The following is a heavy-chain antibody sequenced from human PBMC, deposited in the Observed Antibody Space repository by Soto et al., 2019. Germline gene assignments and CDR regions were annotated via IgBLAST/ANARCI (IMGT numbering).Heavy chain of an antibody. CDR1: GGSFSGYY. J-gene: IGHJ4*02. D-gene: IGHD6-13*01. V-gene: IGHV4-34*01. Sequence: QVQLQQWGAGLLKPSETLSLTCAVYGGSFSGYYWSWIRQPPGKGLEWIGEINHSGSTNYNPSLKGRVTISADTSKNQFSLELSSVTAADTAVYYCARSLVAAAGPFDYWGQGTLVTVSS. CDR3: ARSLVAAAGPFDY. CDR2: INHSGST.